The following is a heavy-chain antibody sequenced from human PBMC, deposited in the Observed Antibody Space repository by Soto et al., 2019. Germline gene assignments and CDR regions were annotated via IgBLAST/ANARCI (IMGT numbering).Heavy chain of an antibody. J-gene: IGHJ5*02. Sequence: QVQLQESGPGLVKPSQTLSLTCTVSGGSISSGAYFWSWIRQHPGRGMEWSGYIYYRGSTYYNPSLKCRLSISVDTSKHPFSLNLPSVPAADPAMYYWAIADKYSSSSGLFEPWGHGILVTVPS. D-gene: IGHD6-13*01. CDR1: GGSISSGAYF. CDR3: AIADKYSSSSGLFEP. V-gene: IGHV4-31*03. CDR2: IYYRGST.